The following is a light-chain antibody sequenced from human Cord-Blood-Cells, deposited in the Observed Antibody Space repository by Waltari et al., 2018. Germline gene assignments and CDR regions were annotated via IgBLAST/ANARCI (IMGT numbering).Light chain of an antibody. CDR2: DVS. CDR1: SSDVGGYNF. J-gene: IGLJ3*02. V-gene: IGLV2-14*01. Sequence: QSALTKPASVSGSPGQSLTLSCTGTSSDVGGYNFVSWYQQHPGKAPKLMIYDVSNRPSGVSNRFSGSKSGNTASLTISGLQAEDEADYYCSSYTSSSTLVFGGGTKLTVL. CDR3: SSYTSSSTLV.